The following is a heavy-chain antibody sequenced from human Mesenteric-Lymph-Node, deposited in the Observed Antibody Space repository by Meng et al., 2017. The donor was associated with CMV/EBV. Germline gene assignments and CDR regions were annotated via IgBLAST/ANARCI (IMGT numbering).Heavy chain of an antibody. CDR3: ARACRQLLNCYLDS. D-gene: IGHD1-1*01. V-gene: IGHV1-8*01. CDR1: GYTFTSYE. J-gene: IGHJ4*02. Sequence: ASVKVSCKASGYTFTSYEINWVRQATGQGLEWMGWMSPNSGSTVYAQKFQGRVTMTRNTAINTAYMELSSLRSDDTAVYYCARACRQLLNCYLDSWGQGIQVTVSS. CDR2: MSPNSGST.